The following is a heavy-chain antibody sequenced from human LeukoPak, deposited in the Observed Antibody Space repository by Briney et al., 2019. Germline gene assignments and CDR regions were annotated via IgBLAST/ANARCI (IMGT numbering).Heavy chain of an antibody. J-gene: IGHJ4*02. V-gene: IGHV3-74*01. D-gene: IGHD1-26*01. CDR2: INSHGGDI. CDR1: GFTFSNYW. CDR3: ARDYGSLGVY. Sequence: GGSLRLSCAASGFTFSNYWMHWVRQAPGKGLVWVSRINSHGGDINYADSVKGRFTISRDNAKNTLYLQMNSLRAEDTAVYYCARDYGSLGVYWGQGILVTVSS.